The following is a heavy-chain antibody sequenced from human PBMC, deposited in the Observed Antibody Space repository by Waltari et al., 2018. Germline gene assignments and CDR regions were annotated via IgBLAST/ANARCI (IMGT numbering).Heavy chain of an antibody. CDR1: GFSVSDNY. CDR2: IDRDGNT. D-gene: IGHD1-1*01. J-gene: IGHJ3*02. V-gene: IGHV3-53*01. Sequence: EEQLVESGGGVIQIGGSLRLSCEGSGFSVSDNYMNWVRQGPGKGLEGVSTIDRDGNTYYADSVKGRFATSRGSSRDTVYFEMNSLRPDDTAVYYCASTLHLDGWLDGFDIWGQGTVVTVSS. CDR3: ASTLHLDGWLDGFDI.